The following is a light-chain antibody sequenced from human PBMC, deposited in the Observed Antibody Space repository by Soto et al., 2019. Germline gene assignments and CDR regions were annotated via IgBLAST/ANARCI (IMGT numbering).Light chain of an antibody. J-gene: IGLJ1*01. CDR2: EVT. Sequence: QSALTQPASVSGSPGQSITISCTGTSSDVGGHNYVSWYQQHPGKAPKVMIYEVTNRPSGVSNRFSGSKSGNTASLTISGLQAEDEADYYCSSYSSSSTLRVFGTGTKLTVL. V-gene: IGLV2-14*01. CDR1: SSDVGGHNY. CDR3: SSYSSSSTLRV.